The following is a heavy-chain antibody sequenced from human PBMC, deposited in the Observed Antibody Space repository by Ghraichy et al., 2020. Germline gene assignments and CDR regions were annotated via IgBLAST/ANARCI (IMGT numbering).Heavy chain of an antibody. D-gene: IGHD6-19*01. V-gene: IGHV4-39*01. CDR3: ARFSGWYADDAFDI. Sequence: SCTVSGGSISSSSYYWGWIRQPPGKGLEWIGSIYYSGSTYYNPSLKSRVTISVDTSKNQFSLKLSSVTAADTAVYYCARFSGWYADDAFDIWGQGTMVTVSS. CDR2: IYYSGST. CDR1: GGSISSSSYY. J-gene: IGHJ3*02.